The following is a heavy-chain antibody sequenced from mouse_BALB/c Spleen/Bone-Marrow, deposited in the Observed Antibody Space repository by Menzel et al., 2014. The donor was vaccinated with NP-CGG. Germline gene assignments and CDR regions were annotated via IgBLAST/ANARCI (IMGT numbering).Heavy chain of an antibody. Sequence: VQLRQSGPELVKPGASVKMSCKASGYTFTSYYIHWVKQRPGQGLEWIGWIYPGDGSTKYNEKFKGKTTLTADKSSSTAYMLLSSLTSEDSAIYFCARKENWAYAMDYWGQGTSVTVSS. V-gene: IGHV1S56*01. J-gene: IGHJ4*01. CDR1: GYTFTSYY. CDR3: ARKENWAYAMDY. CDR2: IYPGDGST. D-gene: IGHD4-1*01.